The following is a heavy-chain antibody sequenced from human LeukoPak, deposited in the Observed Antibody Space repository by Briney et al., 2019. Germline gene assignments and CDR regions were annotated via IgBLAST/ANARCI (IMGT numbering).Heavy chain of an antibody. D-gene: IGHD3-22*01. J-gene: IGHJ3*02. CDR3: AAIDYYDSSEDAFGI. Sequence: SVKVSCKASGFTFTSSAMQWVRQALGQRLEWIGWIVVGSGDTNYAQKFQERVTITRDMSTSTAYMELSSLRSEDTAVYYCAAIDYYDSSEDAFGIWGQGTMVTVSS. CDR2: IVVGSGDT. CDR1: GFTFTSSA. V-gene: IGHV1-58*02.